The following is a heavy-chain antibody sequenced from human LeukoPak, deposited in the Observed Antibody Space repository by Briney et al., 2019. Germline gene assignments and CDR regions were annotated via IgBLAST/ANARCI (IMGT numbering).Heavy chain of an antibody. J-gene: IGHJ3*02. CDR1: GGSISSYY. CDR3: AIWGPYYYILTGYYREAFDI. V-gene: IGHV4-59*01. D-gene: IGHD3-9*01. Sequence: SETLSLTCTVAGGSISSYYWSWLRQPPWKGLEWIGYIYYSGSTNYNPSLKSLVTISVDSSKNQFSLKLSAVTAADTSGYYCAIWGPYYYILTGYYREAFDIWGQGTMVTGSS. CDR2: IYYSGST.